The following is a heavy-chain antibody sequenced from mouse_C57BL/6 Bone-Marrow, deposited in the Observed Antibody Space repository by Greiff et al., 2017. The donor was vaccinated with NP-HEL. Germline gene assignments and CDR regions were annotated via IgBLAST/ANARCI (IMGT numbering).Heavy chain of an antibody. Sequence: QVQLQQSGAELARPGASVKLSCKASGYTFTSYGISWVKQRTGQGLEWIGEIYPRSGNTYYNEKFKGKATLTADKSSSTAYMELRSLTSEDSAVDFCARALRRTGYFDVWGTGTTVTVSS. CDR3: ARALRRTGYFDV. CDR2: IYPRSGNT. CDR1: GYTFTSYG. J-gene: IGHJ1*03. V-gene: IGHV1-81*01. D-gene: IGHD1-1*01.